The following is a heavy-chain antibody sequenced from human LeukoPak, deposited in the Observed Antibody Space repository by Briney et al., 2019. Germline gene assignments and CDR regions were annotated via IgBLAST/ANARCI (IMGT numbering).Heavy chain of an antibody. CDR2: IYYSGST. CDR1: GGSISSGGYY. CDR3: AREQGPIPGSGWYYFDY. Sequence: PSQTLSLTCTVSGGSISSGGYYWSWIRQHPGKGLEWIGYIYYSGSTYYNPSLKSRVTISVDTSKNQFSLKLSSVTAADTAVYYCAREQGPIPGSGWYYFDYWGQGTLVTVSS. V-gene: IGHV4-31*03. D-gene: IGHD6-19*01. J-gene: IGHJ4*02.